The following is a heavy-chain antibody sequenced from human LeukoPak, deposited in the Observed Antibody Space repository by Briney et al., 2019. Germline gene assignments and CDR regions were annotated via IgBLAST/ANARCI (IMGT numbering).Heavy chain of an antibody. CDR3: AHLRRGYSYGTY. J-gene: IGHJ4*02. D-gene: IGHD5-18*01. V-gene: IGHV2-5*01. CDR2: IYWKYEK. CDR1: GFSLSTCGMG. Sequence: SGPTLVNPTQTLTLTCTFSGFSLSTCGMGVGWIPQPPGKALGLRAIIYWKYEKRYSPSLKSRLTITKHTSKNQVVLTMTNMDPVDTATYYCAHLRRGYSYGTYWGQGTLVTVSS.